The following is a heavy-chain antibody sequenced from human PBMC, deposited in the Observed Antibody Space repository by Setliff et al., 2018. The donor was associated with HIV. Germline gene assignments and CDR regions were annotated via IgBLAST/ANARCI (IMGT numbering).Heavy chain of an antibody. CDR3: ARVPVAGANWFDP. CDR2: VSQSGST. D-gene: IGHD2-21*01. Sequence: SETLSLTCSVSGVSINRTDHYWGWIRQSPGKRLEWIGSVSQSGSTYYNPSLKSRIAISVDRSKNLFSLKLISVTAADQGVYYCARVPVAGANWFDPWGLGTLVTSPQ. V-gene: IGHV4-39*01. CDR1: GVSINRTDHY. J-gene: IGHJ5*02.